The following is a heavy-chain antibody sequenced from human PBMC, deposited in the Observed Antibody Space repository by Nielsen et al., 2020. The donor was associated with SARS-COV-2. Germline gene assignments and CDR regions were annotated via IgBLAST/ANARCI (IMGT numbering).Heavy chain of an antibody. Sequence: GESLKISCAASGFTFSSYAMHWVRQAPGKGLERVAVISYDGSNKYYADSVKGRFTISRDNSKNTLYLQMNSLRAEDTAVYYCAREEIQLWLGYWGQGTLVTVSS. D-gene: IGHD5-18*01. CDR2: ISYDGSNK. V-gene: IGHV3-30*04. CDR1: GFTFSSYA. CDR3: AREEIQLWLGY. J-gene: IGHJ4*02.